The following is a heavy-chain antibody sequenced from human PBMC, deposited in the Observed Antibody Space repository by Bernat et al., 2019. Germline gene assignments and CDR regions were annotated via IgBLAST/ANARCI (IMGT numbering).Heavy chain of an antibody. Sequence: QVQLVQSGAEVKKPGSSVKVSCKASGGTFSSYAISWVRQAPGQGLEWMGGIIPIFGTANYAQKFQGRVTITADKSTSTAYMGLSSLRSEDTAVYYCATGGVGYYDSSDAFDIWGQGTMVTVSS. CDR1: GGTFSSYA. J-gene: IGHJ3*02. D-gene: IGHD3-22*01. V-gene: IGHV1-69*06. CDR3: ATGGVGYYDSSDAFDI. CDR2: IIPIFGTA.